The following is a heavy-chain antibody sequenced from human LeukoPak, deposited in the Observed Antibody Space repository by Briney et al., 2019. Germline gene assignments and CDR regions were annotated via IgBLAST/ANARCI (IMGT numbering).Heavy chain of an antibody. Sequence: GRSLRLSCAASGFTFSSYGMHWVRQAPGKGLEWVAVISYDGSNKYYADSVKGRFTISRDNSKNTLYLQMTSLRAEDTAVYYCAKRYYDFWSGYYGRRVDDYWGQGTLVTVSS. V-gene: IGHV3-30*18. CDR1: GFTFSSYG. CDR3: AKRYYDFWSGYYGRRVDDY. CDR2: ISYDGSNK. J-gene: IGHJ4*02. D-gene: IGHD3-3*01.